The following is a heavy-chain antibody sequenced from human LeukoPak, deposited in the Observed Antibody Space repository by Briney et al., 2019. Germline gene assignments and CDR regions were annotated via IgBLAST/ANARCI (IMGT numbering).Heavy chain of an antibody. V-gene: IGHV1-2*02. CDR3: ASGRTDIVVVPATLRNYYFDY. CDR1: GYTFTGYY. CDR2: INPNSGGT. D-gene: IGHD2-2*01. J-gene: IGHJ4*02. Sequence: EASVKVSCKASGYTFTGYYMHWVRQAPGQGLEWMGWINPNSGGTNYAQKFQGRVTMTRDTSISTAYMELSRLRSEDTAVYYCASGRTDIVVVPATLRNYYFDYWGQGTLVTVSS.